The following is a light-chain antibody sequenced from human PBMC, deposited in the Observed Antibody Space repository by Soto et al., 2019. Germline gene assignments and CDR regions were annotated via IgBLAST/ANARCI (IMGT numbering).Light chain of an antibody. CDR2: GNS. V-gene: IGLV1-40*01. CDR3: QSYDSSLSAHVV. J-gene: IGLJ2*01. Sequence: QSVLTQPPSVSGAPGQRVTISCTGSSSNIGAGYDVHWYQHLPGTAPKLLIHGNSNLPSGVPDRFSGSKSGTSASLAITGLQAEDEADYYCQSYDSSLSAHVVFGGGTKLTVL. CDR1: SSNIGAGYD.